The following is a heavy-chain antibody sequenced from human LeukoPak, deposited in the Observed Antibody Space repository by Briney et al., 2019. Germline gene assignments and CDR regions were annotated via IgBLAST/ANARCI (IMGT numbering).Heavy chain of an antibody. D-gene: IGHD5-24*01. Sequence: TGGSLRLSCAASGFTFSDYWMTWVRQAPGKGLEWVANINHDGTSKYYVDSVKGRFTISRENAKNSLYLQMNSLRVDDTAVYYCARMGRLDYWGQGTLVSVSS. V-gene: IGHV3-7*01. CDR1: GFTFSDYW. CDR2: INHDGTSK. J-gene: IGHJ4*02. CDR3: ARMGRLDY.